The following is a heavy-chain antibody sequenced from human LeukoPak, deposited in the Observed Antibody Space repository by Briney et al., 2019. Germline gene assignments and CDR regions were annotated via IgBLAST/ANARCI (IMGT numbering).Heavy chain of an antibody. J-gene: IGHJ4*02. Sequence: GGSLRLSCAASGFTFSSYSMTWVRQAPGKGLEWVSSISSSSSYIYYADSVKDRFTISRDNAKNSLYLQMNSLRAEDTAVYYCASTVSLTTGEDYWGQGTLVTVSS. CDR1: GFTFSSYS. CDR3: ASTVSLTTGEDY. D-gene: IGHD4-11*01. CDR2: ISSSSSYI. V-gene: IGHV3-21*01.